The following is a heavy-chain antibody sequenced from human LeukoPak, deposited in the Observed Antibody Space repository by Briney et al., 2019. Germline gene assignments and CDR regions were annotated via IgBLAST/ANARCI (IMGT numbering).Heavy chain of an antibody. Sequence: GGSLRLSCAASGFTFSSYGMHWVRQAPGKGLEWVAFIRYDGSNKYYADSVKGRFTISRDSSKNTLYLQMNSLRAEDTAEYYCAKHRRIYYDSTDYHDAFDIWGQGTMVTVSS. V-gene: IGHV3-30*02. D-gene: IGHD3-22*01. CDR3: AKHRRIYYDSTDYHDAFDI. CDR2: IRYDGSNK. J-gene: IGHJ3*02. CDR1: GFTFSSYG.